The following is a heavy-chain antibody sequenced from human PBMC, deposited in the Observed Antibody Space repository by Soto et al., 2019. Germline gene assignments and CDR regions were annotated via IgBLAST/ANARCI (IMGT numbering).Heavy chain of an antibody. V-gene: IGHV4-28*01. D-gene: IGHD6-6*01. CDR1: GYSISSSNW. CDR3: ARTRGGLQLVDY. CDR2: IYYSGST. Sequence: QVQLQESGPGLVKPSDTLSLTCAVSGYSISSSNWWGWIRQPPGKGLEWIGYIYYSGSTYYNPSLKSRVTMSVATFKNQYPLKLSCVTAVDTAVYYCARTRGGLQLVDYWGQGTLVTVS. J-gene: IGHJ4*02.